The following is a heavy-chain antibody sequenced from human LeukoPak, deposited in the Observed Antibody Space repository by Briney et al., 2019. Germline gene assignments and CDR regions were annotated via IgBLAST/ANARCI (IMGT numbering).Heavy chain of an antibody. CDR1: GGSFSGYY. J-gene: IGHJ4*02. Sequence: SETLSLTCAIYGGSFSGYYWSWIRQPPGKGLEWIGEINHSGSTNYNPSLKSRVTISVDTSKNQFSLKLSSVTAADTAVYYCARYDSSGYYPFFDYWGQGTLVTVSS. V-gene: IGHV4-34*01. CDR2: INHSGST. D-gene: IGHD3-22*01. CDR3: ARYDSSGYYPFFDY.